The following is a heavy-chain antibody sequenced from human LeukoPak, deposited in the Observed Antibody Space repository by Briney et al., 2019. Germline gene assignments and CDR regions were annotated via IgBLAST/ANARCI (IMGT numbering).Heavy chain of an antibody. D-gene: IGHD3-10*01. J-gene: IGHJ4*02. Sequence: PGGSLRLSCAASGFTFSGYGMSWVRQAPGKGLEWISYITSGSNVIYYADSVEGRSTISRDNAKNSLCLQMNSLRAEDTAVYYCARGRTYGSGTTSSFDFWGQGTLVTVSS. V-gene: IGHV3-48*04. CDR2: ITSGSNVI. CDR3: ARGRTYGSGTTSSFDF. CDR1: GFTFSGYG.